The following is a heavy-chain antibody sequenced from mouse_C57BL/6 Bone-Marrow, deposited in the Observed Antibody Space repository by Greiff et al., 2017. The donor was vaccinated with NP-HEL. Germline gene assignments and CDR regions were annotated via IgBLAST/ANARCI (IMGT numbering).Heavy chain of an antibody. CDR2: ISSGGDYI. CDR1: GFTFSSYA. V-gene: IGHV5-9-1*02. CDR3: TSDRDYDYGFAY. J-gene: IGHJ3*01. D-gene: IGHD2-4*01. Sequence: EVKVEESGEGLVKPGGSLKLSCAASGFTFSSYAMSWVRQTPEKRLEWVAYISSGGDYIHYADTVKGRFTISRDKARNTLYLQISSVNAEYTAMYYCTSDRDYDYGFAYWGQGTLVTVSA.